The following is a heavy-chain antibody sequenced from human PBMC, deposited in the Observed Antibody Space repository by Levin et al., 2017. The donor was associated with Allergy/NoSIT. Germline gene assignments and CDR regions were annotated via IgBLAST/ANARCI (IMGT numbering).Heavy chain of an antibody. D-gene: IGHD2/OR15-2a*01. CDR2: ISSSSSYI. J-gene: IGHJ6*02. V-gene: IGHV3-21*01. Sequence: GGSLRLSCAASGFTFSSYSMNWVRQAPGKGLEWVSSISSSSSYIYYADSVKGRFTISRDNAKNSLYLQMNSLRAEDTAVYYCARELLSDDYGMDVWGQGTTVTVSS. CDR1: GFTFSSYS. CDR3: ARELLSDDYGMDV.